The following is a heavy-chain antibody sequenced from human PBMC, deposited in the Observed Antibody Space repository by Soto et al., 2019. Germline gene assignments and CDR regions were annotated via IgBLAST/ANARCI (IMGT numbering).Heavy chain of an antibody. D-gene: IGHD3-3*01. Sequence: QVQLVQSGAEVKKPGSSVKVSCKASGDTFSNYAISWVRQAPGQGLEWMGGITPGFGRPTYALKFQGSLTITAGDYTSTAYMELSSLTDDDTAVYYCAGEWGGVVIAGGLDYWGQGTPVTVSS. J-gene: IGHJ4*02. CDR2: ITPGFGRP. CDR3: AGEWGGVVIAGGLDY. CDR1: GDTFSNYA. V-gene: IGHV1-69*01.